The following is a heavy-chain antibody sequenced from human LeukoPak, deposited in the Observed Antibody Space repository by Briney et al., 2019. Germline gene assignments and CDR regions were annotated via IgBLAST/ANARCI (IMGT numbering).Heavy chain of an antibody. CDR1: GFTLSSYA. V-gene: IGHV3-23*01. Sequence: PGGSLRLSCTASGFTLSSYAMSWVRQAPVKGLEWVSLISGNAGSTYYADSVKGRFTISRDITKNTLYLQMNSLRAEDTATYYCAKDGLQSSAWLPPLNSWGRGTLVTVSS. CDR2: ISGNAGST. J-gene: IGHJ4*02. D-gene: IGHD3-3*01. CDR3: AKDGLQSSAWLPPLNS.